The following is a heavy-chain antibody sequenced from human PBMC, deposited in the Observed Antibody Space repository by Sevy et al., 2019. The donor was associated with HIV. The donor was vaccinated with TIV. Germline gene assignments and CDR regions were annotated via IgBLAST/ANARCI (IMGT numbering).Heavy chain of an antibody. V-gene: IGHV3-73*01. CDR2: IRSKANSYAT. D-gene: IGHD3-22*01. CDR3: TRQGVYYDSTDY. Sequence: GGSLRLSCAASGFTLSGSDMHWVRQASGKGLEWVGRIRSKANSYATAYAASVKGRFTISRDDSKNTAYLQMNSLKTEDTAVYYCTRQGVYYDSTDYWGQGSLVTVSS. CDR1: GFTLSGSD. J-gene: IGHJ4*02.